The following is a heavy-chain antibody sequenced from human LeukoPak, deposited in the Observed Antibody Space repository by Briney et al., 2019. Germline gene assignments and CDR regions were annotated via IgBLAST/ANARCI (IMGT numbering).Heavy chain of an antibody. D-gene: IGHD6-13*01. Sequence: SETLSLTCTVSGGSITSNSYYWGWIRQPPGNGLEWIGSIYYSGSTYYNPSLKSRVTISVDTSKNQFSLKLSSVTAADTAVYYCARSFSSWSPDAFDIWGQGTMVTVSS. CDR1: GGSITSNSYY. V-gene: IGHV4-39*07. CDR2: IYYSGST. J-gene: IGHJ3*02. CDR3: ARSFSSWSPDAFDI.